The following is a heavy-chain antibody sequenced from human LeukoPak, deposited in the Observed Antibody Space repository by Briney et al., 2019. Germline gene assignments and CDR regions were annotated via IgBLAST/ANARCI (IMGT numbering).Heavy chain of an antibody. CDR3: AREGRSGWYYFDY. D-gene: IGHD6-19*01. J-gene: IGHJ4*02. CDR2: ISSSSSYI. CDR1: GXTFSSYS. Sequence: GGSLRLSCAASGXTFSSYSMNWVRQAPGKGLEWVSSISSSSSYIYYADSVKGRFTISRDNAKNSLYLQMNSLRAENTAVYYCAREGRSGWYYFDYWGQGTLVTVSS. V-gene: IGHV3-21*01.